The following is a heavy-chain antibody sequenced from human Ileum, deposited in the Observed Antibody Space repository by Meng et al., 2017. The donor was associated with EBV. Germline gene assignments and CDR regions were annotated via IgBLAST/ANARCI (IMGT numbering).Heavy chain of an antibody. CDR2: MSYTGST. Sequence: VQLRDSGPCLVEPSETLSASCSVSNGALSRYGDYWTCIRQPPGKRLGWIGNMSYTGSTNYTSTLKSRVTISVDKSKNQFSRKLSSVTAADTAVYYCSRERGGGDRGIQWGQGTLVTVSS. J-gene: IGHJ4*02. V-gene: IGHV4-61*08. CDR1: NGALSRYGDY. D-gene: IGHD2-21*02. CDR3: SRERGGGDRGIQ.